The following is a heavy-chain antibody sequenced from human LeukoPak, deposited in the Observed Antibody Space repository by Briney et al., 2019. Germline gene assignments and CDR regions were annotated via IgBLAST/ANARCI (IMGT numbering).Heavy chain of an antibody. CDR3: AKDLVGALGGDAFDI. CDR2: IRYDGSNK. CDR1: GFTFSSYG. V-gene: IGHV3-30*02. J-gene: IGHJ3*02. Sequence: GGSLRLSCAASGFTFSSYGMHWVRQAPGKGLEWVAFIRYDGSNKYYADFVKGRFTISRDNSKNTLYLQMNSLRAEDTAVYYCAKDLVGALGGDAFDIWGQGTMVTVSS. D-gene: IGHD1-26*01.